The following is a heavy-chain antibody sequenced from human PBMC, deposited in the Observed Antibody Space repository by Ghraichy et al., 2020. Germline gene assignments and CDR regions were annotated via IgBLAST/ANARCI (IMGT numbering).Heavy chain of an antibody. J-gene: IGHJ2*01. CDR1: GGSFSGYY. CDR2: INHSGST. CDR3: ARGLWVYGDPDYEDYWYFDL. V-gene: IGHV4-34*01. D-gene: IGHD4-17*01. Sequence: SETLSLTCAVYGGSFSGYYWSWIRQPPGKGLEWIGEINHSGSTNYNPSLKSRVTISVDTSKNQFSLKLSSVTAADTAVYYCARGLWVYGDPDYEDYWYFDLWGRGTLVTVSS.